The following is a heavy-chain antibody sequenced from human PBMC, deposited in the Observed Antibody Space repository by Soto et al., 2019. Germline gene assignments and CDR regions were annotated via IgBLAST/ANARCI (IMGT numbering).Heavy chain of an antibody. D-gene: IGHD2-15*01. Sequence: QVQLVQSGAEGKKPGASVKVSCKASGGTFSLYTISWVRQAPGQGLEWMGGSANSAQKFQGRLTVTADESTSTVYWELSSLTSEDTAVYYCAREGPPDIAWFDPWGQGTLVSVSS. V-gene: IGHV1-69*01. CDR1: GGTFSLYT. CDR2: SA. J-gene: IGHJ5*02. CDR3: AREGPPDIAWFDP.